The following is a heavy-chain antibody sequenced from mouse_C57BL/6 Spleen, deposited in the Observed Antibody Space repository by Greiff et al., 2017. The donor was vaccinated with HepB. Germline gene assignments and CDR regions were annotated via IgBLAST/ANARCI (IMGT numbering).Heavy chain of an antibody. J-gene: IGHJ2*01. CDR2: ISDGGSYT. V-gene: IGHV5-4*01. CDR3: ARDRYYGSSYVDY. D-gene: IGHD1-1*01. CDR1: GFTFSSYA. Sequence: EVQLVESGGGLVKPGGSLKLSCAASGFTFSSYAMSWVRQTPEKRLEWVATISDGGSYTYYPDNVKGRFTISRDNAKNNLYLQMSHLKYEDTAMYYCARDRYYGSSYVDYWGQGTTLTVSS.